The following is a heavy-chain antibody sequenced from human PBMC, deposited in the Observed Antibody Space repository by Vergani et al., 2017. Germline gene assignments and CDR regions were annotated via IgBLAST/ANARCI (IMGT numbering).Heavy chain of an antibody. J-gene: IGHJ6*02. CDR2: MNPNSGTT. D-gene: IGHD4/OR15-4a*01. Sequence: QVQLVQSGAELKKPGASVKVSCRASGYSFSSYDISWVRQATGQGLEWMGWMNPNSGTTGYAQKFQGRVTMTRNTSINTAYMELSRLSFEDAAVYYCARSTDYPDDYVSSDYFRRTLDVWGQGTTATVSS. CDR3: ARSTDYPDDYVSSDYFRRTLDV. V-gene: IGHV1-8*01. CDR1: GYSFSSYD.